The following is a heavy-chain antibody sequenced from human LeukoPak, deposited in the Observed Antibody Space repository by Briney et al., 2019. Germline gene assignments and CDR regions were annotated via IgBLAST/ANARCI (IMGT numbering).Heavy chain of an antibody. CDR1: GGSISGYF. Sequence: SETLSLTCTVSGGSISGYFWSWIRQPAGKGLEWIGRIYSSGSNNYNPSLKSRVTMSLDTSKNHLSLNLSSVTAADTAVYYCAREPTSGREPTSGRPLDYWGQGTLVTVPS. CDR3: AREPTSGREPTSGRPLDY. D-gene: IGHD5-12*01. V-gene: IGHV4-4*07. J-gene: IGHJ4*02. CDR2: IYSSGSN.